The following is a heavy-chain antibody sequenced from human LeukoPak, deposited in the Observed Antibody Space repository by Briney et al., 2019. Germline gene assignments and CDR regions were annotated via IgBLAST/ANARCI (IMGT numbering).Heavy chain of an antibody. CDR3: ARDKLRGSAGNYYYMDV. D-gene: IGHD1-26*01. J-gene: IGHJ6*03. CDR2: ISYDGSNK. Sequence: GGSLRLSCAASGFTFSSYAMHWVRQAPGKGLEWVAVISYDGSNKYYADSVKARFTISRDNSKNTLYLQMNSLSADDTAVYYCARDKLRGSAGNYYYMDVWGKGTTVTISS. V-gene: IGHV3-30*04. CDR1: GFTFSSYA.